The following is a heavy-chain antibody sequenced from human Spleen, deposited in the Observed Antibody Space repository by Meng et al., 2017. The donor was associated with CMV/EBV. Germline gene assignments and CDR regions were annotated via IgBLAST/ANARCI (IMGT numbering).Heavy chain of an antibody. CDR1: GGSISSSNW. CDR2: IYHSGST. CDR3: ARTVAAAGKKYYFDY. V-gene: IGHV4-4*02. Sequence: SGGSISSSNWWSWVRQPPGKGLEWIGEIYHSGSTNYNPSLKSRVTISVDKSKNQFSLKLSSVTAADTAVYYCARTVAAAGKKYYFDYWGQRTLVTVSS. D-gene: IGHD6-13*01. J-gene: IGHJ4*02.